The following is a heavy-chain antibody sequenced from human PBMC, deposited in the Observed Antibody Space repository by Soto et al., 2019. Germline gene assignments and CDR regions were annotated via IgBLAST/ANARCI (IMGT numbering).Heavy chain of an antibody. V-gene: IGHV1-3*01. CDR1: GFTFTNYV. Sequence: ASVKVSCKSFGFTFTNYVLFWVRQAPGQRLEWVGWIHAGNGNTESSEKFQGRVTLTTDTSASTAYMELSSLRSEDTALYYCARXVFYHHRTGSPSHFFDFWGQGSLVTVSS. CDR3: ARXVFYHHRTGSPSHFFDF. J-gene: IGHJ4*02. D-gene: IGHD3-9*01. CDR2: IHAGNGNT.